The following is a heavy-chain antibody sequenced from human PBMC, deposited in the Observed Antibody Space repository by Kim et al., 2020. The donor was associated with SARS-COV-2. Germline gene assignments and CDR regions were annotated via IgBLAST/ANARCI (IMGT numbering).Heavy chain of an antibody. D-gene: IGHD3-10*01. Sequence: ASVKVSCKVSGYTLTELSMHWVRQAPGKGLEWMGGFDPEDGETIYAQKFQGRVTMTEDTSTDTAYMELSSLRSEDTAVYYCATMSMVRGVINFGWFDPWGQGTLVTVSS. V-gene: IGHV1-24*01. CDR1: GYTLTELS. CDR2: FDPEDGET. J-gene: IGHJ5*02. CDR3: ATMSMVRGVINFGWFDP.